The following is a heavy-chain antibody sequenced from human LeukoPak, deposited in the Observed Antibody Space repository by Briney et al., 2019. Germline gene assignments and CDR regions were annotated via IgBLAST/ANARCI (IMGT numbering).Heavy chain of an antibody. CDR1: GGSISSSSYY. Sequence: SETLSLTCTVSGGSISSSSYYWGWIRQPPGKGLEWIGNIYYSGSTNYNPSLKSRVTISVDTSKNQFSLKLSSVTAADTAVYYCASSTYVSGSYYFGYYYYMDVWGKGTTVTISS. J-gene: IGHJ6*03. V-gene: IGHV4-39*07. CDR3: ASSTYVSGSYYFGYYYYMDV. D-gene: IGHD1-26*01. CDR2: IYYSGST.